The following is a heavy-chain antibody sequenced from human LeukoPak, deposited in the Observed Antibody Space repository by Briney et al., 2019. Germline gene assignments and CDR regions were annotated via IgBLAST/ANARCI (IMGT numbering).Heavy chain of an antibody. J-gene: IGHJ3*02. V-gene: IGHV3-23*01. CDR2: ISGSGGST. Sequence: GGSLRLSCAASGFTFSSYAMSWVRQAPGKGLEWVSAISGSGGSTYYADSVKGRFTISRDNSKNTLYLKMNSLRAEDTAVYYCAKGHSSGWYEDAFDIWGQGTMVTVSS. CDR3: AKGHSSGWYEDAFDI. CDR1: GFTFSSYA. D-gene: IGHD6-19*01.